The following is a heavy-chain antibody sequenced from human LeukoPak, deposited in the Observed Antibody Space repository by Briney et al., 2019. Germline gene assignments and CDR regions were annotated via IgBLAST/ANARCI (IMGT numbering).Heavy chain of an antibody. D-gene: IGHD6-19*01. V-gene: IGHV4-39*01. CDR1: GDSISSHSYF. CDR2: IHYIGST. CDR3: AKTLPYSGGWRATFDF. Sequence: PSXTLSLTCTVSGDSISSHSYFWGWIRQPQGKGLEWIGNIHYIGSTYYNPSLKSRVTISVDTSTNQFSLKLSSVTAADTAVYYCAKTLPYSGGWRATFDFWGQGTLVTVSS. J-gene: IGHJ4*02.